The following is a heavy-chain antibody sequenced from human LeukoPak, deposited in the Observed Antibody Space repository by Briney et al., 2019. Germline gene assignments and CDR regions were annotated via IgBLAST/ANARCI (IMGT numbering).Heavy chain of an antibody. CDR2: ISSSSSTI. Sequence: GWSLRLSCAASGFTFSSYSMNWVRPAPGKGLEWVSYISSSSSTIYYADSLKGRFTISRDNAKNSLYLQMNSLRAEDTAVYYCARDRYDYVWGSYRYTFDYWGQGTLVTVSS. J-gene: IGHJ4*02. CDR1: GFTFSSYS. D-gene: IGHD3-16*02. V-gene: IGHV3-48*01. CDR3: ARDRYDYVWGSYRYTFDY.